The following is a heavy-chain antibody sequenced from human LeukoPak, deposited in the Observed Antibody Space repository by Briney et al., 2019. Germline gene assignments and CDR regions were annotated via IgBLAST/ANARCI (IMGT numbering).Heavy chain of an antibody. D-gene: IGHD3/OR15-3a*01. CDR3: VRDRDWGAFDP. CDR2: ITPSGDMS. Sequence: PGGSLRLSCAASGFTFDIYGINWVRQAPGKGLEWVSGITPSGDMSYYADAVKGRFTISRDNSKNTVSLQMNSLRVEDTALYHCVRDRDWGAFDPWGQGTPVTVSS. CDR1: GFTFDIYG. V-gene: IGHV3-23*01. J-gene: IGHJ5*02.